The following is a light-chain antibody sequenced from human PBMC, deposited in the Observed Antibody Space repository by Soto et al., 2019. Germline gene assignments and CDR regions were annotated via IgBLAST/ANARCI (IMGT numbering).Light chain of an antibody. CDR2: YIS. CDR1: QSAGNF. Sequence: IVITQSPATLSLSPGETASRSCXASQSAGNFLAWYQQKPXQAPRLLXYYISTRATGIPARFSGSGSGTEFTLTISSLEPEDFAVYYGQQYKSWPPITFGQGTRLEIK. J-gene: IGKJ5*01. V-gene: IGKV3-11*01. CDR3: QQYKSWPPIT.